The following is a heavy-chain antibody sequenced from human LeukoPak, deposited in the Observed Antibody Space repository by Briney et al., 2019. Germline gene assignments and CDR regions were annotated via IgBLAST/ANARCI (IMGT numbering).Heavy chain of an antibody. V-gene: IGHV3-48*03. J-gene: IGHJ2*01. CDR3: ARVTRYWYFDL. CDR1: GFTFSSYE. CDR2: IGSSGVSTI. Sequence: PGGSLRLSCAASGFTFSSYEMTWVRQAPGKGLEWISYIGSSGVSTIYYADSVKGRFTVSRDNAKNSLFLQMNSLRAEDTAVYYCARVTRYWYFDLWGRGTLVTVSS.